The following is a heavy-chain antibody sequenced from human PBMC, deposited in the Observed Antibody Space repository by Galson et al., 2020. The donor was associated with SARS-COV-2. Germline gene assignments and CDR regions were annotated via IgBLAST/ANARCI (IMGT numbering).Heavy chain of an antibody. CDR2: INDISSYT. CDR1: GFTFSDYY. D-gene: IGHD2-15*01. Sequence: GESLKLSCAASGFTFSDYYMNWIRQAPGKGLEWLAYINDISSYTNYADSVKGRFTISRDNARNSLYLQMNSLRAEDTAVYYCARELGVAPTHNAFNIWGQGTMVTVSS. V-gene: IGHV3-11*06. J-gene: IGHJ3*02. CDR3: ARELGVAPTHNAFNI.